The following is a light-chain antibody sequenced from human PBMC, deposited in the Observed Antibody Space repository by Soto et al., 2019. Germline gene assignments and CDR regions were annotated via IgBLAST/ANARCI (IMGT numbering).Light chain of an antibody. CDR2: VAS. CDR1: QDIANY. Sequence: DIQMTQSPSSLAASVGDRVTITCRASQDIANYVAWFQQKPGKAPKSLIYVASSLQSGVPTRFSGSGSGAEFTLTISRLQPDDYATYFCQQYTSFPWTFGQGTKVEIK. J-gene: IGKJ1*01. CDR3: QQYTSFPWT. V-gene: IGKV1-16*01.